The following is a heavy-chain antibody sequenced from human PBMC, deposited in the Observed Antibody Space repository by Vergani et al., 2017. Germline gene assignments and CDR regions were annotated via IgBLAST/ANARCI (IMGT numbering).Heavy chain of an antibody. Sequence: QVQLHESGPGLVKPSETLSLICSVSGVSLQSGSFYWSCIRQPAGKGPEWIGHIHTGGSTDLNPSFKSRVSISVDTSKSQFSLKLNSVTVADTAVYYWARSRPYCTSGSCPAIWGQGTLVTVSS. CDR2: IHTGGST. CDR3: ARSRPYCTSGSCPAI. J-gene: IGHJ4*02. CDR1: GVSLQSGSFY. V-gene: IGHV4-61*02. D-gene: IGHD2-15*01.